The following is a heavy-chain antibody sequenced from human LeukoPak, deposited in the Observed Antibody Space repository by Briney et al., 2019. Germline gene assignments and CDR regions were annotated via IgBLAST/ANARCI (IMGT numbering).Heavy chain of an antibody. CDR3: ARGGCSGTSCPVDY. Sequence: GGSLRLSCAVSGFTFNSYSMNWVRQAPGKGLEWVSSISSSSNYIYYADSVKGRFTFSRDNAKNSLYLQMNSLRGEDTAVYYCARGGCSGTSCPVDYWGQGTLVTVSS. J-gene: IGHJ4*02. CDR1: GFTFNSYS. CDR2: ISSSSNYI. V-gene: IGHV3-21*01. D-gene: IGHD2-2*01.